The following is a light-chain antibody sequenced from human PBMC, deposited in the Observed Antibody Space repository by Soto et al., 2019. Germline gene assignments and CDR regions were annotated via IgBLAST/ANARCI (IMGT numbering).Light chain of an antibody. Sequence: IQLTQSPSSLSAAVGDRVTITCRASQGISSYLAWYQQKPGKAPNLLIYEASILQRGVPSRFSGSNSGTDFTLTISSLQAEDFATYYCQQTRSYPSTFGGGTKVDIK. CDR3: QQTRSYPST. V-gene: IGKV1-9*01. J-gene: IGKJ4*01. CDR2: EAS. CDR1: QGISSY.